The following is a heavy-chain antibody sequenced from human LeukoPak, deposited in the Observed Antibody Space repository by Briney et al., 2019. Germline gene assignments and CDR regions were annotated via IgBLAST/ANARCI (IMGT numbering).Heavy chain of an antibody. CDR2: INPNSGGT. J-gene: IGHJ3*02. V-gene: IGHV1-2*02. CDR3: ARYPERVLNFGVTHAFDI. Sequence: GASVKVSCKASGYTFTGYYMHWVRQAPGQGLEWMGWINPNSGGTNYAQKFQGRVTMTRDTSISTAYMELSRLRSDDTAVYYCARYPERVLNFGVTHAFDIWGQGTMVTVSS. CDR1: GYTFTGYY. D-gene: IGHD3-3*01.